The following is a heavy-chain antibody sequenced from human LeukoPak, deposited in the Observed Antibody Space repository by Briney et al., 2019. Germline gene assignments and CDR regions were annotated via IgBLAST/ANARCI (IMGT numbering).Heavy chain of an antibody. CDR3: AIGFSSIHAFDI. Sequence: SQTLSLTCAVSGGSISSGGYSWSWIRQPPGKGLEWIGYIYHSGSTYYNPSLKSRVTISVDRSKNQFSLKLSSVTAAATAVYYCAIGFSSIHAFDIWGQGTMVTVSS. CDR2: IYHSGST. J-gene: IGHJ3*02. D-gene: IGHD6-13*01. CDR1: GGSISSGGYS. V-gene: IGHV4-30-2*01.